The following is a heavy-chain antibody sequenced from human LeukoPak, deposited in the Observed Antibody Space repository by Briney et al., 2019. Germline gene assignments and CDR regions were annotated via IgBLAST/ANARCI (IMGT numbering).Heavy chain of an antibody. J-gene: IGHJ4*02. D-gene: IGHD1-1*01. V-gene: IGHV4-31*03. CDR3: GREFHTDSRTNYFDS. CDR2: IYYSGTT. CDR1: GGSMNSGDYS. Sequence: SETLSLTCTVSGGSMNSGDYSWSWIRQHPGKGLEWIGYIYYSGTTYYTPSLKSRVSISVDTSKNQFSLKLSSVTAADTAVYYCGREFHTDSRTNYFDSWGQGTLVTVSS.